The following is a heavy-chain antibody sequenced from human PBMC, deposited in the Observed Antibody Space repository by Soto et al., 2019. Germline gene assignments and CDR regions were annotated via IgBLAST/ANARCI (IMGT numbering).Heavy chain of an antibody. D-gene: IGHD3-22*01. CDR2: INPNSGGT. CDR1: GYTFTGYY. Sequence: QVQLVQSGAEVKKPGASVKVSCKASGYTFTGYYMNWVRQAPGQGLEWLGWINPNSGGTYYAQKFQGRVTMTRDTSISTAYMELSRLRSDVTSVYYCARDRYYYDSSGYSNFQHWGQGTLVTVSS. J-gene: IGHJ1*01. V-gene: IGHV1-2*02. CDR3: ARDRYYYDSSGYSNFQH.